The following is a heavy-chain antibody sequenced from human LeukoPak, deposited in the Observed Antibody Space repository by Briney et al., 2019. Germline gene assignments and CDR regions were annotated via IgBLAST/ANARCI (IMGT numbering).Heavy chain of an antibody. V-gene: IGHV3-73*01. CDR2: IRSKANSYAT. CDR1: GFTFSGSA. CDR3: TRVGYCSGGSCYQGGLDY. D-gene: IGHD2-15*01. Sequence: GGSLRLSCAASGFTFSGSAMHWVRQASGKGLEWVGRIRSKANSYATAYAASVKGRFTISRDDSKNTAYLQMNSLKTEDTAVYYCTRVGYCSGGSCYQGGLDYWGQGTLVTVSS. J-gene: IGHJ4*02.